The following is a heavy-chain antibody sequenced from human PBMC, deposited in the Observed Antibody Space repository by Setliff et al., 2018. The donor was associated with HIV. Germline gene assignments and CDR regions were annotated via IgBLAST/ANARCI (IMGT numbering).Heavy chain of an antibody. CDR1: GGTFSSYA. CDR3: ARDAPGNTESAPGY. J-gene: IGHJ4*02. CDR2: IIPMFGTL. D-gene: IGHD1-7*01. V-gene: IGHV1-69*05. Sequence: SVKVSCKASGGTFSSYAINWVRQAPGQGLEWMGGIIPMFGTLNFAQKFQGRVTITTDESTSTAYMELRSLRSDDTAVYYCARDAPGNTESAPGYWGQGTLVTVSS.